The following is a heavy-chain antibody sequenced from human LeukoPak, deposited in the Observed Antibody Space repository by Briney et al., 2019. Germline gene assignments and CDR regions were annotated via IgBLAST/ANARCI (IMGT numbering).Heavy chain of an antibody. V-gene: IGHV3-30*03. J-gene: IGHJ4*02. CDR1: GFTFSSHG. D-gene: IGHD3-10*01. CDR3: ARDWSYSAHPHRFDY. CDR2: ISFDGSNK. Sequence: GGSLRLSCVASGFTFSSHGIHWVRQAPGKGLEWVAVISFDGSNKYFADSVKGRFTISRDNSKNTLYPQMNSLRAEDTAVYYCARDWSYSAHPHRFDYWGQGTLVTVSS.